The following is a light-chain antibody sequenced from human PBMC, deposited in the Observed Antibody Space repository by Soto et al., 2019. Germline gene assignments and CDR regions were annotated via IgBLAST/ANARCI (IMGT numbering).Light chain of an antibody. CDR3: QQYNDWPPLT. V-gene: IGKV3-15*01. Sequence: EIVLTQSPGTLSLSPGEGATLSCLASQSVSSSYLAWYQQKPGQAPRLLIYGTSTRATGVPARFSGSGSGTEFTLTISNLQSEDFAVYYCQQYNDWPPLTFGGGTKVDIK. CDR1: QSVSSSY. CDR2: GTS. J-gene: IGKJ4*01.